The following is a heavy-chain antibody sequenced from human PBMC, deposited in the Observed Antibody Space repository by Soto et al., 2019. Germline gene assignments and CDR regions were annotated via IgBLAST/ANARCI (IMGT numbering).Heavy chain of an antibody. Sequence: GGSLRLSCVASGFTFSIYSMNWVRQAPGKGLEWVSYMTSDSKTIHYADSVRGRFTISRDKAKNSVYLHMNSLKAEDTALYYCTRGVSYGFDFWGRGTMVTVSS. D-gene: IGHD3-10*01. V-gene: IGHV3-48*01. J-gene: IGHJ3*01. CDR3: TRGVSYGFDF. CDR1: GFTFSIYS. CDR2: MTSDSKTI.